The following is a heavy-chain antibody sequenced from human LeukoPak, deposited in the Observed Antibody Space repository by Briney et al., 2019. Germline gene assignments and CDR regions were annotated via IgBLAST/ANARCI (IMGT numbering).Heavy chain of an antibody. V-gene: IGHV4-4*07. J-gene: IGHJ4*02. CDR2: FYTSGST. CDR3: ARASSYYDSSGYSSEFDY. CDR1: GGSISSCY. Sequence: SETLSLTCTVSGGSISSCYWSWIRQPAGKGLEWIGRFYTSGSTNYYPSLKSRVTISVDTSKNQFSLKLSSVTAADTAEYYCARASSYYDSSGYSSEFDYWGQGTLVTVSS. D-gene: IGHD3-22*01.